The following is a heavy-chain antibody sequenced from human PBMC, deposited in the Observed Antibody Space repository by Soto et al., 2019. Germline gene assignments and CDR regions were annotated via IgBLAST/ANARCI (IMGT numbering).Heavy chain of an antibody. D-gene: IGHD4-17*01. CDR1: GFTFSSYA. Sequence: GGSLRLSCAASGFTFSSYAMSWVRQAPGKGLEWVSAISGSGGSTYYADSVKGRFTISRDNSKNTLYLQMNSLRAEDTAVYYCAKDANGDYVLHVYYYYYYMDVWGKGTTVTVSS. J-gene: IGHJ6*03. V-gene: IGHV3-23*01. CDR3: AKDANGDYVLHVYYYYYYMDV. CDR2: ISGSGGST.